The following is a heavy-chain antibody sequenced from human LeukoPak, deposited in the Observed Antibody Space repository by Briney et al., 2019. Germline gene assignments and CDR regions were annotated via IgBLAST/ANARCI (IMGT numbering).Heavy chain of an antibody. D-gene: IGHD3-22*01. Sequence: QSGGSLRLSCAASGFTFSSYEMNWVRQAPGKGLEWVSYISSSGSTIYYADSVKGRFTISRDNAKNSLYLQMNSLRAEDTAVYYCARGRDYYDSSGYSIWGQGTLVTVSS. CDR1: GFTFSSYE. J-gene: IGHJ4*02. V-gene: IGHV3-48*03. CDR2: ISSSGSTI. CDR3: ARGRDYYDSSGYSI.